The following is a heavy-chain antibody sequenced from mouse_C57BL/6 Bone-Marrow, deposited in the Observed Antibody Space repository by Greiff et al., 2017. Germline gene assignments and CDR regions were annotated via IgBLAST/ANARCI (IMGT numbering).Heavy chain of an antibody. J-gene: IGHJ3*01. CDR2: IDPADSYT. V-gene: IGHV1-69*01. D-gene: IGHD2-13*01. CDR3: ARGGWGLRIWVAY. CDR1: GYTFTSYW. Sequence: VQLQQPGAELVMPGASVKLSCKASGYTFTSYWMHWVKQRPGQGLEWIGEIDPADSYTNYNQKFKGKSTLTVDKSSSTAYMQLSSLTSEDSAVYYCARGGWGLRIWVAYWGQGTLVTVSA.